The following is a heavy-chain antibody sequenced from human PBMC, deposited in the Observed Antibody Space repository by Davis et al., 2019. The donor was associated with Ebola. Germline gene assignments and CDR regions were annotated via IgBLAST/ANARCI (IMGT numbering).Heavy chain of an antibody. CDR1: GYTFTSYY. CDR2: LNPSGGST. CDR3: ARESGNPGYSSSPTATYYYYGMDV. Sequence: ASVKVSCKASGYTFTSYYMHWVRQAPGQGLEWMGILNPSGGSTSYAQKFQGRVTMTRDTSTSTVYMELSSLRSEDTAVYYCARESGNPGYSSSPTATYYYYGMDVWGQGTTVTVSS. V-gene: IGHV1-46*01. J-gene: IGHJ6*02. D-gene: IGHD6-13*01.